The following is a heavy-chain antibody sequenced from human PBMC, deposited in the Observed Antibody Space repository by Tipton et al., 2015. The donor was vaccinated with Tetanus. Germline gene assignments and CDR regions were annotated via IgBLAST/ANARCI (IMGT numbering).Heavy chain of an antibody. J-gene: IGHJ4*02. CDR2: VFRSGSA. CDR3: ARVACSSTSCYSHYFDY. Sequence: GLVKPSETLSLTCTVSGGSVRSGSYYWNWIRQPPGKGLEWIGYVFRSGSADYNPSLKSRVNISLDRSENQISLMLTSVTAADTAVYYCARVACSSTSCYSHYFDYWGPGSLVTVSS. D-gene: IGHD2-2*01. CDR1: GGSVRSGSYY. V-gene: IGHV4-61*01.